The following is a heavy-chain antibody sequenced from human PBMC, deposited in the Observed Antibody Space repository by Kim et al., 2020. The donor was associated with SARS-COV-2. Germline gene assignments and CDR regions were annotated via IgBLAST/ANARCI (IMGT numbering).Heavy chain of an antibody. CDR1: GFTFSDHY. CDR2: TRNKPSSDTI. V-gene: IGHV3-72*01. Sequence: GGSLRLSCAASGFTFSDHYMDWVRQAPGKGLEWVGRTRNKPSSDTIEYAASVKGRFTISRDDSKNSLYLQMNSLKTEDTAVYYCASGGSGTYREGRIDYWGQGTLVTVSS. J-gene: IGHJ4*02. CDR3: ASGGSGTYREGRIDY. D-gene: IGHD1-26*01.